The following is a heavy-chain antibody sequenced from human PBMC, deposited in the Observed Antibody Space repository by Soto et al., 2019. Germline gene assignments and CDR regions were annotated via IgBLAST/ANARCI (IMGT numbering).Heavy chain of an antibody. CDR3: ARQIYSSGWYGMDV. V-gene: IGHV5-10-1*01. Sequence: VESLKISCKVSGYSFTSYWISWVRQMPGKGLEWMGRIDPSDSYTNYSPCFQGHVTISADKSISTAYLQWSSLKASDTAMYYCARQIYSSGWYGMDVWGQGTTVTVSS. J-gene: IGHJ6*02. CDR1: GYSFTSYW. CDR2: IDPSDSYT. D-gene: IGHD6-19*01.